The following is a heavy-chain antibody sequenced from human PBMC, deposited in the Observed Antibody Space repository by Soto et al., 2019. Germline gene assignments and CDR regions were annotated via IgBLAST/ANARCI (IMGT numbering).Heavy chain of an antibody. Sequence: WASVKVSCKASGYTFTSYAMHWVRQAPGQRLEWMGWINAGNGNTKYSQKFQGRVTITRDTSASTAYMELSSLRSEDTAVYYCARDFHDFWSGYSYYYYYMDVWGKGTTVTVSS. V-gene: IGHV1-3*01. D-gene: IGHD3-3*01. CDR2: INAGNGNT. J-gene: IGHJ6*03. CDR1: GYTFTSYA. CDR3: ARDFHDFWSGYSYYYYYMDV.